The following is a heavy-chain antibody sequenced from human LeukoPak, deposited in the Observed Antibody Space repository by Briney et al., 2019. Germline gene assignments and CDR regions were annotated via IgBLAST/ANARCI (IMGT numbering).Heavy chain of an antibody. Sequence: GGSLRLSCAASGFTVSSNYMSWVRQAPGKGLEWVSLIYSGGVTYYADSVKGRFIISRDNSKNTLFLQMNSLRAEDTAVFYCARGINGGSDLYYFDYWGQGTLVTVTS. CDR3: ARGINGGSDLYYFDY. CDR2: IYSGGVT. J-gene: IGHJ4*02. CDR1: GFTVSSNY. D-gene: IGHD2-21*02. V-gene: IGHV3-53*01.